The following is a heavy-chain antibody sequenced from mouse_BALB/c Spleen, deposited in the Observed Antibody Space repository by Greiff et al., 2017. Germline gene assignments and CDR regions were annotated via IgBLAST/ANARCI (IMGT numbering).Heavy chain of an antibody. J-gene: IGHJ2*01. V-gene: IGHV7-3*02. CDR2: IRNKANGYTT. Sequence: EVQLVESGGGLVQPGGSLRLSCATSGFTFTDYYMSWVRQPPGKALEWLGFIRNKANGYTTEYSASVKGRFTISRDNSQSILYLQMNTLRAEDSATYYCARDKKGSLPLDYWGQGTTLTVSS. D-gene: IGHD2-3*01. CDR1: GFTFTDYY. CDR3: ARDKKGSLPLDY.